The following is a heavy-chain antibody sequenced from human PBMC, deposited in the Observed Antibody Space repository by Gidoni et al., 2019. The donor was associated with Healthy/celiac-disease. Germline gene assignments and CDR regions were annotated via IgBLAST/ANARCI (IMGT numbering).Heavy chain of an antibody. CDR2: IYPGDSDT. CDR1: GYSFTSYW. D-gene: IGHD3-16*02. V-gene: IGHV5-51*01. J-gene: IGHJ4*02. CDR3: ARQYYDYVWGSYRFDY. Sequence: EVQLVQSGAEVKKPGESLKISCQGSGYSFTSYWIGWVRQMPGKGLEWMGIIYPGDSDTRYSPSFQGQVTISADKSISTAYLQWSSLKASDTAMYYCARQYYDYVWGSYRFDYWGQGTLVTVSS.